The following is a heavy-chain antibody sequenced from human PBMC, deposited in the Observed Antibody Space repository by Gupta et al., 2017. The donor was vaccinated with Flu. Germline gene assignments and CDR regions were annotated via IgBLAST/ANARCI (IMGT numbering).Heavy chain of an antibody. D-gene: IGHD3-10*01. Sequence: RLSCAASGFNFSTYWMTWVRQAPGKGLEWVASMKQDGTEKYYGDSVKGRFTISRDNAKKSVYLQMNSLRVEDTAVYYCARDGEFDYWGQGTLGTVSS. V-gene: IGHV3-7*01. CDR3: ARDGEFDY. J-gene: IGHJ4*02. CDR2: MKQDGTEK. CDR1: GFNFSTYW.